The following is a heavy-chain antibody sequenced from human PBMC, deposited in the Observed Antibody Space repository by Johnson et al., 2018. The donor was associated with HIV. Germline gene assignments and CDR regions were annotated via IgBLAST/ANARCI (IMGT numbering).Heavy chain of an antibody. D-gene: IGHD3-16*02. CDR1: GFTFSSYA. CDR2: ISYDGSYK. Sequence: VQLVESGGGVVQPGGSLRLSCAASGFTFSSYAMHWVRQAPGKGLEWVGVISYDGSYKYYADSVKGRFTISRDNSKSTLYLQMDSLRAEDTAVYFCARPPAYLYKAAFSIWGQGTMVTVSS. CDR3: ARPPAYLYKAAFSI. V-gene: IGHV3-30*04. J-gene: IGHJ3*02.